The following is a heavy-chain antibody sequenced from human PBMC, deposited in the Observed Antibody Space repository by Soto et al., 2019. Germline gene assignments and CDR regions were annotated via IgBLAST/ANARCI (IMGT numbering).Heavy chain of an antibody. CDR2: IYYSGST. CDR1: GGSISSYY. Sequence: SETLSLTCTVSGGSISSYYWSWIRQPPGKGLEWIGYIYYSGSTNYNPSLKSRVTISVDTSKNQFSLKLSSVTAADTAVYYCARYGVLSQYYFDYWGQGTLVTVSS. V-gene: IGHV4-59*08. D-gene: IGHD4-17*01. CDR3: ARYGVLSQYYFDY. J-gene: IGHJ4*02.